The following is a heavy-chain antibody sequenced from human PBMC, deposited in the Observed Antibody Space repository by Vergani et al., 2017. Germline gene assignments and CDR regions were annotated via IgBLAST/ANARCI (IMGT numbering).Heavy chain of an antibody. CDR3: ARGNCGVNCPKYNWLAP. Sequence: QVHLQESGPGVVKPSDTLSLTCTVSGGSMSDFYWTWIRQPAGGGLEWIGRIYPNGNGNYNESLRCRLTMSIDTSRSQFSLSLSSVTAADTAVYYCARGNCGVNCPKYNWLAPWGRGILVTVSS. J-gene: IGHJ5*02. CDR2: IYPNGNG. D-gene: IGHD2-21*01. V-gene: IGHV4-4*07. CDR1: GGSMSDFY.